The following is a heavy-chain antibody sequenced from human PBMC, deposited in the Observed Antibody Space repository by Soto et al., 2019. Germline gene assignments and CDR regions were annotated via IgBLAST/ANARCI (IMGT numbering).Heavy chain of an antibody. V-gene: IGHV3-33*01. J-gene: IGHJ6*02. CDR1: GFTFSSYG. D-gene: IGHD3-22*01. Sequence: PGGSLRLSCAASGFTFSSYGMHWVRQAPGKGLEWVAVIWYDGSNKYYADSVKGRFTISRGNSKNTLYLQMNSLRAEDTAVYYCARDIFHYDSSGYYHGMDVWGQGTTVTVSS. CDR2: IWYDGSNK. CDR3: ARDIFHYDSSGYYHGMDV.